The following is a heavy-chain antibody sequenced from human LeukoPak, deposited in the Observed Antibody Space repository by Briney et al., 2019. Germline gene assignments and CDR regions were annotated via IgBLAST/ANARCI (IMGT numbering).Heavy chain of an antibody. CDR1: GFTFSSYS. Sequence: GGSLRLSCAASGFTFSSYSMNWVRLAPGKGLEWVSSISSSSSYIYYADSVKGRFTISRDNAKNSLYLQMNSLRAEDTAVYYCARVAMLGYCSGGSCQYYDYWGQGTLVTVSS. V-gene: IGHV3-21*01. D-gene: IGHD2-15*01. CDR3: ARVAMLGYCSGGSCQYYDY. CDR2: ISSSSSYI. J-gene: IGHJ4*02.